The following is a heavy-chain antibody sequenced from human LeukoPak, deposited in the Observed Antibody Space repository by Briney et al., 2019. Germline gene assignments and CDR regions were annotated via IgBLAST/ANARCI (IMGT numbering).Heavy chain of an antibody. Sequence: SETLSLTCAVPGGSISSSDWWSWVRQPPGKGLEWIGEIYHSGSTNYNPSLRSRVTISVDKSKNQFSLKLSSVTAADTAVYYCARGGSRTRFFDYWGQGTLVTVSS. CDR1: GGSISSSDW. J-gene: IGHJ4*02. V-gene: IGHV4-4*02. CDR3: ARGGSRTRFFDY. CDR2: IYHSGST. D-gene: IGHD3-3*01.